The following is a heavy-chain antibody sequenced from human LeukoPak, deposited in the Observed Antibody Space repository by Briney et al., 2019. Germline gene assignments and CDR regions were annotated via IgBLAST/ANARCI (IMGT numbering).Heavy chain of an antibody. CDR1: GFTFSGSA. J-gene: IGHJ3*02. V-gene: IGHV3-23*01. Sequence: GGSLRLSCAASGFTFSGSAMHWVRQAPGKGLEWVSSITSSGDGTYYADSVKGRFTIFRDNSKNTLYLQMNSLRAEDTAVYYCAKDSPVATIWGQGTMVTVSS. CDR3: AKDSPVATI. D-gene: IGHD5-12*01. CDR2: ITSSGDGT.